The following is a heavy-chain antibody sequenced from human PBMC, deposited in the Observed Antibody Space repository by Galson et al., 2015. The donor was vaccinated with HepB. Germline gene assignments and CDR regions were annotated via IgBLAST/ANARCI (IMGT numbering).Heavy chain of an antibody. D-gene: IGHD3-22*01. V-gene: IGHV1-3*01. CDR2: INAGNGNT. CDR1: GGTFTSYA. Sequence: SVKVSCKASGGTFTSYAMHWVRQAPGQRLEWMGWINAGNGNTKYSQKFQGRVTITRDTSASTAYMELSSLRSEDTAVYYCARAYYYDSSGYYYDYWGQGTLVTVSS. CDR3: ARAYYYDSSGYYYDY. J-gene: IGHJ4*02.